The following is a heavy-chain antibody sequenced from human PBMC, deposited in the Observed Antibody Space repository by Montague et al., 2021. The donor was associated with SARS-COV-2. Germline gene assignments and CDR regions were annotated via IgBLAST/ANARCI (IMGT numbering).Heavy chain of an antibody. J-gene: IGHJ6*02. D-gene: IGHD1-20*01. Sequence: SETLSLTCAVSGGSISSSSYYWCWIRQPPGKGVGFIGSIYYSGSTYYNPSLNSLVTISGETSKKQSSLKMSFVTAADTAVYYCARDQGYNWNYYYYYGMAVWGQGTTVTVSS. CDR1: GGSISSSSYY. CDR2: IYYSGST. CDR3: ARDQGYNWNYYYYYGMAV. V-gene: IGHV4-39*07.